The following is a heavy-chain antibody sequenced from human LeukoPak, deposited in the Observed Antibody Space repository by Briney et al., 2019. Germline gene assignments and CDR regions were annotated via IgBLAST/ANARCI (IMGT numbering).Heavy chain of an antibody. J-gene: IGHJ4*02. Sequence: GGSLRLSCAASGFTFSGYAMNWVRQAPGKGLEWVSGFSGSGGGTYYAASVKGRFTISRDNSKTTLYPQMNSLRAEDTAVYYCAKMRGGTSVTNYFDSWGQGTLVTVSS. CDR1: GFTFSGYA. CDR2: FSGSGGGT. CDR3: AKMRGGTSVTNYFDS. V-gene: IGHV3-23*01. D-gene: IGHD4-17*01.